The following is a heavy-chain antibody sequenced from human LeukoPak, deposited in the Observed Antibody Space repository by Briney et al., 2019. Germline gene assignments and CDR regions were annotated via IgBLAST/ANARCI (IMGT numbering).Heavy chain of an antibody. D-gene: IGHD2-8*01. CDR2: IYHSGST. V-gene: IGHV4-38-2*02. CDR3: ARIIVLMVS. Sequence: SETLSLTCTVSGYSISSGYYWGWIRQPPGKGLEWIGSIYHSGSTYYNPSLKSRVTISVDTSKNQFSLKLSSVTAADTAVYYCARIIVLMVSWGQGTLVTVSS. CDR1: GYSISSGYY. J-gene: IGHJ5*02.